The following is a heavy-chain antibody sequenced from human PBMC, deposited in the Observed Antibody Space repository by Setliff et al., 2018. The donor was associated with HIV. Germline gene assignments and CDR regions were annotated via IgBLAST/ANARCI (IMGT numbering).Heavy chain of an antibody. J-gene: IGHJ4*02. CDR2: IYTSGST. V-gene: IGHV4-4*07. D-gene: IGHD6-13*01. CDR1: GGPVSTYY. CDR3: ARGWDSTVDY. Sequence: TSETLSLTCTVSGGPVSTYYWSWIRQPAGKGLEWIGRIYTSGSTNYNPSLKSRVTMSVDTSKNQFSLKLSSVTAADTAVYYCARGWDSTVDYWGQGTLVTVSS.